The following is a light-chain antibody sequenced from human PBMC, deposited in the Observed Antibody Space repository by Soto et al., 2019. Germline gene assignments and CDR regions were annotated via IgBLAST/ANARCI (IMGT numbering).Light chain of an antibody. CDR1: SSDVGGYNY. J-gene: IGLJ2*01. CDR3: SSYTSSSIVV. V-gene: IGLV2-14*01. CDR2: DVS. Sequence: QSALTPPASVSGSPGQSITISCTGTSSDVGGYNYVSWYQQHPGKAPKLMIYDVSNRPSGVSNRFSGSKSGNTASLTISGLQAEDEADYYCSSYTSSSIVVFGGGTKLTV.